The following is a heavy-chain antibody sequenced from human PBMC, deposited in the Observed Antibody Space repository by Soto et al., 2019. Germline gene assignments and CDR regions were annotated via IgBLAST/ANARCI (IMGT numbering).Heavy chain of an antibody. Sequence: VRSLRLSCSKAGFTVSRNYRGCRRHAPGKGLEWVSVISSGGSTYYADSVKGRFTISRDNSKNTLYLQMNSLRAEDTAVYYCARVHYDVLTGPSHAFDIWGQGT. J-gene: IGHJ3*02. CDR1: GFTVSRNY. V-gene: IGHV3-66*01. CDR2: ISSGGST. CDR3: ARVHYDVLTGPSHAFDI. D-gene: IGHD3-9*01.